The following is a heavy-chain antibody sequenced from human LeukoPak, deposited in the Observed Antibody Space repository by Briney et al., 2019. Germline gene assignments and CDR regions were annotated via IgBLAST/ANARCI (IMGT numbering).Heavy chain of an antibody. CDR3: ASSYGSGSYYGGFDY. Sequence: GGSLRLSCAASGFTFSSYGMHWVRQAPGKGMEWVAVIWYDGSNKYYADSVKGRFTISRDNSKNTLYLQMNSLRAEDTAFYYCASSYGSGSYYGGFDYWGQGTLVTVPS. CDR1: GFTFSSYG. J-gene: IGHJ4*02. CDR2: IWYDGSNK. D-gene: IGHD3-10*01. V-gene: IGHV3-33*01.